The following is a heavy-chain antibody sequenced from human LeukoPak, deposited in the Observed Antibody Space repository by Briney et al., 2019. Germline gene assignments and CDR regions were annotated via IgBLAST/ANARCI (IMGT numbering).Heavy chain of an antibody. CDR1: GFTFSSYA. Sequence: GGSLRLSCAASGFTFSSYAMSWVRQAPGKGLEWVSAISGSGGSTYYADPVKGRFTISRDNSKNTLYLQMNSLRAEDTAVYYCAKPGSSSWYSLNYYYGMDVWGQGTTVTVSS. V-gene: IGHV3-23*01. J-gene: IGHJ6*02. CDR3: AKPGSSSWYSLNYYYGMDV. CDR2: ISGSGGST. D-gene: IGHD6-13*01.